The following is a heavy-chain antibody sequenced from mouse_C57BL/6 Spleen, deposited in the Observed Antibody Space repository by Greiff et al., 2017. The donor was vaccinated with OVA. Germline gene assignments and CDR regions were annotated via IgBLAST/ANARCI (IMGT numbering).Heavy chain of an antibody. J-gene: IGHJ2*01. CDR3: ARWTAQATYFDY. Sequence: VQLVESGAELARPGASVKLSCKASGYTFTSYGISWVKQRTGQGLEWIGEIYPRSGNTYYNEKFKGKATLTADKSSSTAYMELRSLTSEDSAVYFCARWTAQATYFDYWGQGTTLTVSS. D-gene: IGHD3-2*02. CDR1: GYTFTSYG. V-gene: IGHV1-81*01. CDR2: IYPRSGNT.